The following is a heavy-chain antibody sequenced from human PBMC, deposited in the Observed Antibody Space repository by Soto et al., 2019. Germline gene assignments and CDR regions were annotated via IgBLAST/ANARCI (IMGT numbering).Heavy chain of an antibody. D-gene: IGHD3-9*01. J-gene: IGHJ4*02. Sequence: PSETLSLTCAVYGGSFSNYYWSWIRQPPGKGLEWIGEINQGGSTTYNPSLKSRVTMSLDTSKNQYSLKLNSVPAADTAVYYCANVRNFDKLFSLWGQRNPVTVSS. CDR2: INQGGST. CDR3: ANVRNFDKLFSL. CDR1: GGSFSNYY. V-gene: IGHV4-34*01.